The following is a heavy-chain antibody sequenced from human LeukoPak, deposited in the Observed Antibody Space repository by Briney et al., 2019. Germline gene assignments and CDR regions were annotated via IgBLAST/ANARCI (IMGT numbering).Heavy chain of an antibody. Sequence: SETLSLTCTVSGDSISSYYWSWIRQPPGKGLEWIGYVYYSGSTNYSPSLRSRVTISVDTSKNQFSLKLSSVTAADTAVYYCAGENGGSYSGWFDPWGQGTLVTVSS. CDR1: GDSISSYY. CDR2: VYYSGST. J-gene: IGHJ5*02. D-gene: IGHD1-26*01. V-gene: IGHV4-59*01. CDR3: AGENGGSYSGWFDP.